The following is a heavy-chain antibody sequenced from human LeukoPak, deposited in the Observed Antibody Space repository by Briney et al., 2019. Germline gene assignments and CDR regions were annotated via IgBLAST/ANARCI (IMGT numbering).Heavy chain of an antibody. J-gene: IGHJ6*02. D-gene: IGHD1-26*01. Sequence: SETLSLTCAVYGGSFSGYYWSWIRQPPGKGLEWIGEINHSGSTNYNPSLKSRVTISVDTSKNQFSLKLSSVTAADTAVYYCARKELASGMDVWGQGITVTVSS. V-gene: IGHV4-34*01. CDR3: ARKELASGMDV. CDR1: GGSFSGYY. CDR2: INHSGST.